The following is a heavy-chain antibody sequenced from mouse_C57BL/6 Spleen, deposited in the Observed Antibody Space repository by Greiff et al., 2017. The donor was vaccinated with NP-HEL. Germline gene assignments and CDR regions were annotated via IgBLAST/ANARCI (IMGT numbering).Heavy chain of an antibody. CDR2: INPSNGGT. J-gene: IGHJ2*01. CDR1: GYTFTSYW. D-gene: IGHD1-1*01. CDR3: ARVPLLRSYYFDY. Sequence: QVQLKQPGTELVKPGASVKLSCKASGYTFTSYWMHWVKQRPGQGLEWIGNINPSNGGTNYNEKFKSKATLTVDKSSSTAYMQLSSLTSEDSAVYYCARVPLLRSYYFDYWGQGTTLTVSS. V-gene: IGHV1-53*01.